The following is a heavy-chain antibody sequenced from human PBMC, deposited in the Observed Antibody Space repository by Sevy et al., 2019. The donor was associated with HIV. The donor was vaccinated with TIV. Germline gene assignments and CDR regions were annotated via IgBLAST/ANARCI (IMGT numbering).Heavy chain of an antibody. V-gene: IGHV3-30*04. CDR2: ISYDGSDE. CDR1: GFTFSSYA. D-gene: IGHD3-10*01. CDR3: ARAQGVLLFLGEFPL. Sequence: GGSLRLSCAASGFTFSSYAMHWVRHVPVKGLEWVAVISYDGSDEYYADSVKGRFTISRDNSKNTLFLQMNSLRAEDTAVYYCARAQGVLLFLGEFPLWGQGTLVTVSS. J-gene: IGHJ4*02.